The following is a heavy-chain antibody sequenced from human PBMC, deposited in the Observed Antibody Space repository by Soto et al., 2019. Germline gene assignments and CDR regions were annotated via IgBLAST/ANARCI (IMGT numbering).Heavy chain of an antibody. J-gene: IGHJ4*02. CDR1: GCSISSVNYY. Sequence: SETLSLTCTVSGCSISSVNYYWSWIRQPPGKGLEWIGYIYYSGSTYYNPSLRSRVTISVDTSKNQFSLKLSSVTAADTAVYYCARDGSGECNRGSCYSPFDYWGQGTLVTVSS. V-gene: IGHV4-30-4*01. CDR2: IYYSGST. CDR3: ARDGSGECNRGSCYSPFDY. D-gene: IGHD2-15*01.